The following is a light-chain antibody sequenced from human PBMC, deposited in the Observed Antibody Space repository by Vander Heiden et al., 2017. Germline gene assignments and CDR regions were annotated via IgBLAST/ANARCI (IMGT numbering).Light chain of an antibody. CDR2: GTS. CDR3: QEDVRSART. J-gene: IGKJ1*01. Sequence: EIVLTQSPGTLSLSPGERATLSCRASQSIASSYLAWYQQKPGQAPRLLIYGTSNRATGIPDRFSGSGSGTDFTLTIRRLEPEDFAMYYCQEDVRSARTFGQGAK. V-gene: IGKV3-20*01. CDR1: QSIASSY.